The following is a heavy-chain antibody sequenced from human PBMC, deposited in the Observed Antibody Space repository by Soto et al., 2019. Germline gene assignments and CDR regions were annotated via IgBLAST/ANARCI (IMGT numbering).Heavy chain of an antibody. CDR1: GFTFSNFG. CDR2: LTGNGGTT. Sequence: PXASLRLSGEASGFTFSNFGMSWVRQAPGKGLEWVSGLTGNGGTTYYADSVKGRFTISRDNSKNTLSLQMNSLRVDDTAVYYCARGGQYQQPYQFDFWGQGTLGTVSS. J-gene: IGHJ4*02. V-gene: IGHV3-23*01. D-gene: IGHD2-2*01. CDR3: ARGGQYQQPYQFDF.